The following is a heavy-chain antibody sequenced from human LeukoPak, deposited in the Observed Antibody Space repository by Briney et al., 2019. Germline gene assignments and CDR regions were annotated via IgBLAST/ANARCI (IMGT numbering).Heavy chain of an antibody. CDR3: AKDQIAVAGTGSSVY. D-gene: IGHD6-19*01. V-gene: IGHV3-23*01. J-gene: IGHJ4*02. Sequence: GGSLRLSCAASGFTFSSYSMNWVRQAPGKGLEWVSAISDSGNTYHADSVKGRFTISRDSSKNTLYLQMNSLRAEDTAVYYCAKDQIAVAGTGSSVYWGQGTLVTVSS. CDR2: ISDSGNT. CDR1: GFTFSSYS.